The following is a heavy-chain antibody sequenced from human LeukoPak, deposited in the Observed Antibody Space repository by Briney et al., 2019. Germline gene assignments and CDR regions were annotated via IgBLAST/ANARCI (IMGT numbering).Heavy chain of an antibody. J-gene: IGHJ4*02. CDR2: IYHSGST. Sequence: PSETLSLTCAVSGGSISSGGYSWSWIRQPPGKGLEWIGYIYHSGSTYYNPSLKSRVTISVGRSKNQFSLKLSSVTAADTAVYYCARGTYYDFWSGSYYFDYWGQGTLVTVSS. D-gene: IGHD3-3*01. V-gene: IGHV4-30-2*01. CDR3: ARGTYYDFWSGSYYFDY. CDR1: GGSISSGGYS.